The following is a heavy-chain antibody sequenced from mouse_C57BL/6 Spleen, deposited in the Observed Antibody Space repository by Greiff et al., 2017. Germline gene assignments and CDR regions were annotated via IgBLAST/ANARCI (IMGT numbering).Heavy chain of an antibody. J-gene: IGHJ3*01. D-gene: IGHD2-4*01. CDR1: GYTFTSYW. CDR3: ARVDYGTGFAY. CDR2: IDPSDSYT. Sequence: VQLQQPGAELVMPGASVKLSCKASGYTFTSYWMHWVKQRPGQGLEWIGEIDPSDSYTNYNQKFKGKSTLTVDKSSSTAYMQLSSLTSEDSAVYYCARVDYGTGFAYWGQGTLVTVSA. V-gene: IGHV1-69*01.